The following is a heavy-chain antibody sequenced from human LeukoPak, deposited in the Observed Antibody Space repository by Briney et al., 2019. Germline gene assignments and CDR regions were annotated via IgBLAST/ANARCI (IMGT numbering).Heavy chain of an antibody. V-gene: IGHV3-48*01. CDR3: ASVITIASPAFDI. J-gene: IGHJ3*02. D-gene: IGHD3-16*01. Sequence: GGSLRLSCAASGFTFSSYSMNWVRQAPGKGLEWVSYISSSSSTIYYADSVKGRFTISRDNAKNSLYLQMNSLRAEDTAVYYCASVITIASPAFDIWGQGTMVTVSS. CDR1: GFTFSSYS. CDR2: ISSSSSTI.